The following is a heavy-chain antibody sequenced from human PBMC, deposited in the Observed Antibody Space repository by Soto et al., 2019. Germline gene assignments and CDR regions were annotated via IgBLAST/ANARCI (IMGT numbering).Heavy chain of an antibody. CDR1: GGSISSGGYY. CDR3: AREGYSGYDSYYYGMDV. CDR2: IYYSGST. Sequence: QVQLQESGPGLVKPSQTLSLTCTVSGGSISSGGYYWSWIRQHPGKGLEWIGYIYYSGSTYYNPSLKSRVTISVDTSKNQFSLELSSVTAADTAVYYCAREGYSGYDSYYYGMDVWGQGTTVTVSS. V-gene: IGHV4-31*03. J-gene: IGHJ6*02. D-gene: IGHD5-12*01.